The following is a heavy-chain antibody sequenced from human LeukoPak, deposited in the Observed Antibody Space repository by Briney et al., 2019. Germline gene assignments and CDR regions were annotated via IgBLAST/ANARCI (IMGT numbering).Heavy chain of an antibody. J-gene: IGHJ4*02. CDR3: ARGKSKFDY. V-gene: IGHV4-30-4*01. CDR2: IYYSGST. Sequence: SETLSLTCTVSGGSISRGDYYWSWIRQPPGKGLEWIGYIYYSGSTDYNTSLKSRVTISVDTSKNQFSLKLSSVTAADTAVYYCARGKSKFDYWGQGTLVTVSS. CDR1: GGSISRGDYY.